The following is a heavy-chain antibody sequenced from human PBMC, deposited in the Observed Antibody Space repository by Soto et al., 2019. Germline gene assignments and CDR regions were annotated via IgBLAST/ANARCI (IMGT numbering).Heavy chain of an antibody. CDR3: AKDFERYLVNYYSYYGMNV. J-gene: IGHJ6*02. D-gene: IGHD6-13*01. V-gene: IGHV3-30*18. CDR2: MSYDGRNK. Sequence: QVQLVESGGGVVQPGRSLRLSCATSGFTFSNYGMHWVRQTPDKGLEWVAVMSYDGRNKYYVDSVRGRFTISRDNSKISLYLQMNSVRTEDTAVYYCAKDFERYLVNYYSYYGMNVWGQGSTVTVSS. CDR1: GFTFSNYG.